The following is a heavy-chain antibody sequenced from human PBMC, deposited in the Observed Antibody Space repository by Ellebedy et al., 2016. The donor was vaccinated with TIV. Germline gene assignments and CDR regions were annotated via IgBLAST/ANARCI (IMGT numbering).Heavy chain of an antibody. CDR1: GFTFSDYY. V-gene: IGHV3-11*01. J-gene: IGHJ4*02. CDR2: ITNSGSTI. CDR3: ARQITGKYYFDY. D-gene: IGHD1-20*01. Sequence: GESLKISXAASGFTFSDYYMSWVRQAPGKGLEWISYITNSGSTIYYGDSVKGRFTISRDNAKNSLYLQMNSLRAEDTAVYYCARQITGKYYFDYWGQGTLVTVSS.